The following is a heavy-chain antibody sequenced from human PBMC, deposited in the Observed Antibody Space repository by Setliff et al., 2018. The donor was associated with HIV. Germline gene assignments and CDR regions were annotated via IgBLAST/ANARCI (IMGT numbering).Heavy chain of an antibody. J-gene: IGHJ4*02. D-gene: IGHD6-13*01. CDR3: ARSRAAGFDY. CDR1: GITVSGIY. Sequence: PGGSLRLSCVASGITVSGIYMNWVRQAPGKGLEWVSSISGSGGSTYYADSVKGRFTISRDNSKNTLYLQMNTLRAEDTAVYYCARSRAAGFDYWGQGTLVTVSS. CDR2: ISGSGGST. V-gene: IGHV3-23*01.